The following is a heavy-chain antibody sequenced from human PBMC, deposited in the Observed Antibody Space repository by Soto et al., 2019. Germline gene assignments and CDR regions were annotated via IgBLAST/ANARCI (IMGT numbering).Heavy chain of an antibody. CDR1: GYTFTSYG. Sequence: QVQLVQSGAEVKKPGASVKVSCKASGYTFTSYGISWVRQAPGQGLEWMGWISAYNGNTNYAQKLQGRVTMTTDTTTSTAYMELRSLRSADTAVYYCARAACSSTSCTQWDWFDPWGQGTLGTFSS. J-gene: IGHJ5*02. CDR3: ARAACSSTSCTQWDWFDP. D-gene: IGHD2-2*01. V-gene: IGHV1-18*01. CDR2: ISAYNGNT.